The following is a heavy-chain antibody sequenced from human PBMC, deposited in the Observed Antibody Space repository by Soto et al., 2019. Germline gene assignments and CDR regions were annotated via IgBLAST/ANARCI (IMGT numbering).Heavy chain of an antibody. CDR3: ARSRNSAVADSFDL. Sequence: GGSLRLSCAASGFTFSRYAIHWVRQAPGKGLEWVAVISRDGSNKYYVDSVKGRFTISRDNSKNTLYLQMNSLRDEDTAVYYCARSRNSAVADSFDLWGQGTLVTVSS. CDR1: GFTFSRYA. V-gene: IGHV3-30*04. J-gene: IGHJ4*02. CDR2: ISRDGSNK. D-gene: IGHD3-10*01.